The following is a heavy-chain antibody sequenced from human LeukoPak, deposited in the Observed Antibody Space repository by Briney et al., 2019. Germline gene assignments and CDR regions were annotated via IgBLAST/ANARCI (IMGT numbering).Heavy chain of an antibody. CDR2: IYYSGST. CDR3: ARGQWLVSFFDY. J-gene: IGHJ4*02. CDR1: GGSISSSSYY. V-gene: IGHV4-39*07. D-gene: IGHD6-19*01. Sequence: SETLSLTCTVSGGSISSSSYYWGWIRQPPGKGLEWIGSIYYSGSTYYNPSLKSRVTISVDTSKNQFSLKLSSVTAADTAVYYCARGQWLVSFFDYWGQGTLVTVSS.